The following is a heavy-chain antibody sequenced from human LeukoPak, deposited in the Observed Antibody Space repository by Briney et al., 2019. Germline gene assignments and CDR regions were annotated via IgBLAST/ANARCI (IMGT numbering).Heavy chain of an antibody. J-gene: IGHJ4*02. D-gene: IGHD5-24*01. CDR1: GGSISSSSYY. Sequence: PETLSLTCTVSGGSISSSSYYWGWIRQPPGKGLEWIGSIYYSGSTYYNPSLKSRVTISVDTSKNQFSLKLSSVTAADTAVYYCASLRWLQLITPFYFDYWGQGTLVTVSS. V-gene: IGHV4-39*01. CDR3: ASLRWLQLITPFYFDY. CDR2: IYYSGST.